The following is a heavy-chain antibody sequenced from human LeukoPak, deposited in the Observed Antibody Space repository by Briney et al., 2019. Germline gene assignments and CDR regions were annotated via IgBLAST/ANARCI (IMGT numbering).Heavy chain of an antibody. D-gene: IGHD1-26*01. CDR1: GGSISGYY. CDR3: ARGEWDLLFDY. Sequence: PSETLSLTCTVSGGSISGYYWSWIRQPPGKGLEWIGYIFYSGSTNYNPSLKSRVTISVDTSKDQFSLKLSSVTAADTAVYYCARGEWDLLFDYWGQGTLVTVSS. V-gene: IGHV4-59*01. J-gene: IGHJ4*02. CDR2: IFYSGST.